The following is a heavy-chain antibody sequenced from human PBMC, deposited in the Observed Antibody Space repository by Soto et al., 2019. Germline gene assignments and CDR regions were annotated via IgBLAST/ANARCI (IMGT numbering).Heavy chain of an antibody. CDR3: ARQGYPGYGGYDSVFDN. V-gene: IGHV5-51*01. D-gene: IGHD5-12*01. CDR2: IYAGDSDV. J-gene: IGHJ4*02. Sequence: GESLKISCXGSGYTFTSYWVGWVRQRPGKGLDWMGNIYAGDSDVKYSPSFKGQVTISVDKSINSTYLQLISLKASDTAVYYCARQGYPGYGGYDSVFDNWGQGTQVTVSS. CDR1: GYTFTSYW.